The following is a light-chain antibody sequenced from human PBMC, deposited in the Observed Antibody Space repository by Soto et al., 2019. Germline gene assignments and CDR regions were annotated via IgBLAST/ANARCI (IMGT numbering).Light chain of an antibody. J-gene: IGLJ3*02. V-gene: IGLV2-14*03. CDR2: DVT. Sequence: QSALTQPASVSGSPGQSITISCTGTSSDVGAYNYVSWYQQLPDKAPKLMLYDVTYRPSGVSNRFSGSKSGNTASLTISGLQAEDEADYFYSSYTTSSTLVFGGGTKLTVL. CDR3: SSYTTSSTLV. CDR1: SSDVGAYNY.